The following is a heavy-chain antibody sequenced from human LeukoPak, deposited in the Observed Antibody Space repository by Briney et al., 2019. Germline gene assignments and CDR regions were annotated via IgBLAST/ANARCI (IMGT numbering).Heavy chain of an antibody. V-gene: IGHV3-74*01. CDR1: GFTFSSYW. D-gene: IGHD6-13*01. CDR2: INSDGSST. J-gene: IGHJ4*02. Sequence: GGSLRLSCAASGFTFSSYWMHWVRQAPGKGLVWVSRINSDGSSTSYADSVKGRFTISRDNSKNMLYLQMNSLRAEDTAVYYCVKGRISEDGLDFWGQGTLVTVSS. CDR3: VKGRISEDGLDF.